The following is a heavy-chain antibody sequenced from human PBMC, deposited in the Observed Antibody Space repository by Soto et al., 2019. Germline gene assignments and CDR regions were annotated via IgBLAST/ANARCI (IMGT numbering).Heavy chain of an antibody. J-gene: IGHJ6*02. Sequence: SETLSLTCTVSGGSISSYYWSWIRQPPGKGLEWIGYIYYSGSTNYNPSLKSRVTISVDTSKNQFSLKLSSVTAVDTAVFYCARLAVIYYYGMDVWGQGTTVTVSS. D-gene: IGHD3-16*02. CDR3: ARLAVIYYYGMDV. CDR1: GGSISSYY. CDR2: IYYSGST. V-gene: IGHV4-59*01.